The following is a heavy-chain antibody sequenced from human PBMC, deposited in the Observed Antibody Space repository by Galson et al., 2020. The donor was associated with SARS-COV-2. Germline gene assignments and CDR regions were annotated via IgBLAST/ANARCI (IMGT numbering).Heavy chain of an antibody. J-gene: IGHJ4*02. D-gene: IGHD3-9*01. CDR1: GFTFSDYY. CDR2: ISSSSSYT. CDR3: ARVAALDYDILTGYSFDY. Sequence: GGPLRLSCAASGFTFSDYYMSWIRQAPGKGLEWVSYISSSSSYTNYADSVKGRFTISRDNAKNSLYLQMNSLRAEDTAVYYCARVAALDYDILTGYSFDYWGQGTLVTVSS. V-gene: IGHV3-11*05.